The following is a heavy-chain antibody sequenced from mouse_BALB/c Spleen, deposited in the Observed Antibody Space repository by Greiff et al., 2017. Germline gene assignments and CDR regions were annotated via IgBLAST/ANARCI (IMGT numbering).Heavy chain of an antibody. D-gene: IGHD2-4*01. CDR1: GFTFSSYA. V-gene: IGHV5-9-4*01. CDR2: ISSGGSYT. Sequence: EVQGVESGGGLVKPGGSLKLSCAASGFTFSSYAMSWVRQSPEKRLEWVTEISSGGSYTYYPDTVTGRFTISRDNAKNTLYLEMSSLRSEDTTMYYCARDLDYDGGGAMDYWGQGTSVTVSS. J-gene: IGHJ4*01. CDR3: ARDLDYDGGGAMDY.